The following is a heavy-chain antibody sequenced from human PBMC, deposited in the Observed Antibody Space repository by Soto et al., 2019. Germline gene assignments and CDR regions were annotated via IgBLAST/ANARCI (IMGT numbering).Heavy chain of an antibody. J-gene: IGHJ4*02. Sequence: PPGKGLEWIGYIYYSGSTTYNPSLKSRVTISVDTSKNQFSLKLSSVTAADTAVYYCARGPDYGGLDYWGQGTLVTVSS. CDR3: ARGPDYGGLDY. D-gene: IGHD4-17*01. CDR2: IYYSGST. V-gene: IGHV4-59*01.